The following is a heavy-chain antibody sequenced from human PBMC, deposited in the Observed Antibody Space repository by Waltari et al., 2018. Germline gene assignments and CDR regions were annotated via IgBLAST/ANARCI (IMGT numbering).Heavy chain of an antibody. V-gene: IGHV3-33*01. CDR1: GFTFSSYG. J-gene: IGHJ6*02. CDR2: IWYDGSNK. Sequence: QVQLVESGGGVVQPGRSLRLSCAASGFTFSSYGMHWVRQAPGQGVGWVAVIWYDGSNKYYADSVKGRFTISRDNSKNTLYLQMNSLRAEDTAVYYCARDPHHSSSWFYYYYYGMDVWGQGTTVTVSS. D-gene: IGHD6-13*01. CDR3: ARDPHHSSSWFYYYYYGMDV.